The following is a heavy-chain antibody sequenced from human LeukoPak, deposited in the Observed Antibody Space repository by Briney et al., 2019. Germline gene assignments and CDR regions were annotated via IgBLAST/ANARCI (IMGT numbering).Heavy chain of an antibody. CDR3: AGTSSSYCSGGSCYGKFQT. J-gene: IGHJ1*01. D-gene: IGHD2-15*01. CDR1: GGSISSYY. CDR2: IHYTGST. V-gene: IGHV4-59*08. Sequence: YPPETLSLTCTVSGGSISSYYWSWIRQPPGKGLEWIGYIHYTGSTNHNPSLKSRITISIDTSKNQFSLKLSSVTAADTAVYYCAGTSSSYCSGGSCYGKFQTWGQGTPVTVSS.